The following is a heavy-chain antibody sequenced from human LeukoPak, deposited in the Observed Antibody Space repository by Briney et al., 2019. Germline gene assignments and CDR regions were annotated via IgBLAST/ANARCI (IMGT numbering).Heavy chain of an antibody. CDR2: INTDGNTR. V-gene: IGHV3-74*01. Sequence: GGSLRLSCATSGFTFSTSWMHWVRQAPGKGLVWVSRINTDGNTRDYADSVKGRFTISRDNAENSLYLQMNSLRAEDTAVYYCARDRSQLWSDYWGQGTLVTVSS. CDR3: ARDRSQLWSDY. D-gene: IGHD5-18*01. J-gene: IGHJ4*02. CDR1: GFTFSTSW.